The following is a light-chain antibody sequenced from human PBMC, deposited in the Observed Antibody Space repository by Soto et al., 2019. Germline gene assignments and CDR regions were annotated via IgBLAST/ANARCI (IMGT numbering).Light chain of an antibody. J-gene: IGKJ5*01. V-gene: IGKV1-13*02. CDR1: QGISTL. CDR2: ESS. CDR3: QHFKSFPIT. Sequence: AIPLTQSPSSLSASVGDRVTITCRASQGISTLLAWYQQKPGKAPKLLIYESSLLQSGVPSRFSGSGSGTDFTLTISSLQPEDFATYYCQHFKSFPITFGQGTRLEIK.